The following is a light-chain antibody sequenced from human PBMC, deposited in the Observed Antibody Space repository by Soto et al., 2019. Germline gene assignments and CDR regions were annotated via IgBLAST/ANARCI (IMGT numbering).Light chain of an antibody. V-gene: IGKV1-8*01. CDR3: QQYYSYPRFT. Sequence: AIRMTQSPSSLSASTGDRVTITCRASQGISSYLAWYQQKPGKAPKLLIYAASTLQSGVPSRFSGSGSGTDFTLTIGCLQSEDFATHYRQQYYSYPRFTFGPGTKVDIK. J-gene: IGKJ3*01. CDR1: QGISSY. CDR2: AAS.